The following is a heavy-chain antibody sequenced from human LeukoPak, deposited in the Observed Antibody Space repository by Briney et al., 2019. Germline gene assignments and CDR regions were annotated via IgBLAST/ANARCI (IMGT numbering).Heavy chain of an antibody. V-gene: IGHV1-69*13. J-gene: IGHJ4*02. CDR1: GGTFSSYA. CDR2: IIPIFGTA. D-gene: IGHD3-9*01. CDR3: ARGEPGLDILTGYYKGGYFGFFDY. Sequence: SVKVSCKASGGTFSSYAISWVRQAPGQGLEWMGGIIPIFGTANYAQKFQGRVTITADESTSTAYMELSSLRSEDTAVYYCARGEPGLDILTGYYKGGYFGFFDYWGQGTLVTVSS.